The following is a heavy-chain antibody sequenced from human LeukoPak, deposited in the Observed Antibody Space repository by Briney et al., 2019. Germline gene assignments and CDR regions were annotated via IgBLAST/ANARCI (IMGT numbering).Heavy chain of an antibody. CDR2: INHSGST. J-gene: IGHJ6*02. D-gene: IGHD5-18*01. V-gene: IGHV4-34*01. Sequence: KASETLSLTCAVYGGSFSGYYWSWIRQPPGKGLEWIGEINHSGSTNYNPSLKSRVTISVDTSKNQFSLKLSSVTAADTAVYYCARGRGYSYGYYYYYGMDVWGQGTTVTVSS. CDR3: ARGRGYSYGYYYYYGMDV. CDR1: GGSFSGYY.